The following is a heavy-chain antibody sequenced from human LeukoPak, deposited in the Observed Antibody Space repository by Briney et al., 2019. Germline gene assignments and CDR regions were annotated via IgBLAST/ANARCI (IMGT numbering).Heavy chain of an antibody. D-gene: IGHD2-15*01. CDR2: IIPIVDIS. V-gene: IGHV1-69*02. CDR3: AGSPCSGGSCSQIDS. J-gene: IGHJ4*02. CDR1: GGTLSSYS. Sequence: ASVKVSCKASGGTLSSYSINWVRQAPGQGLEWMGRIIPIVDISKYAQKFQGRVTITADKSTSTAYMELSSLRSEDTAMYYCAGSPCSGGSCSQIDSWGQGTLVTVSS.